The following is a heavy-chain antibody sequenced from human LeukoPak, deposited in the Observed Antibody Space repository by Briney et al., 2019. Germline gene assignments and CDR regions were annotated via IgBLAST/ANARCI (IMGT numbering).Heavy chain of an antibody. V-gene: IGHV4-34*01. J-gene: IGHJ4*02. CDR3: ARESWIAARHD. Sequence: SETLSLTCAVYGGSFSGYYWSWIRQPPGKGLEWIGEINHSGSTNYNPSLKSRATISVDTSKNQFSLKLSSVTAADTAVYYCARESWIAARHDWGQGTLVTVSS. CDR1: GGSFSGYY. D-gene: IGHD6-6*01. CDR2: INHSGST.